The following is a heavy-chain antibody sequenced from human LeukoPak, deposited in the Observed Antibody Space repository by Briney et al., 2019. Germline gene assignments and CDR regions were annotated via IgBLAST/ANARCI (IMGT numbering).Heavy chain of an antibody. V-gene: IGHV1-18*01. Sequence: GASVKVSCKASGYTFTSYGLSWVRQAPGQGLEWMGWISVYNGNANYAQKFHGRVTMTTDTSTSTAYIELRSSRSDDTAVYYCARVKVRYSGYDLDYWGQGTLVTVSS. CDR3: ARVKVRYSGYDLDY. CDR1: GYTFTSYG. J-gene: IGHJ4*02. D-gene: IGHD5-12*01. CDR2: ISVYNGNA.